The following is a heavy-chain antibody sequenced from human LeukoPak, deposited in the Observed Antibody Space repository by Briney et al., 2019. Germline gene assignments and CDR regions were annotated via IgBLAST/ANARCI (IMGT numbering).Heavy chain of an antibody. D-gene: IGHD3-22*01. V-gene: IGHV1-58*01. CDR1: GFTFTSSA. Sequence: GASVKVSCKASGFTFTSSAVQWVRQARGQRLEWIGWIVVGSGNTNYAQKFQERVTITRDMSTSTAYMELSSQRSEDTAVYYCAADPDSSGYYYYYYYGMHVWGQGTTVTVSS. CDR3: AADPDSSGYYYYYYYGMHV. J-gene: IGHJ6*02. CDR2: IVVGSGNT.